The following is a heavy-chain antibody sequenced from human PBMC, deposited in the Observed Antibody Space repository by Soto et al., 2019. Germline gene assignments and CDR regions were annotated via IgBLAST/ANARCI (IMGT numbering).Heavy chain of an antibody. CDR3: ASPSSGSYGTSWFDP. V-gene: IGHV4-34*01. D-gene: IGHD3-10*01. CDR2: INHSGST. J-gene: IGHJ5*02. CDR1: GGSFSGYY. Sequence: SETLSLTWAVYGGSFSGYYWSWIRQPPGKGLEWIGEINHSGSTNYNPSLKSRVTISVDTSKNQFSLKLSSVTAADTAVYYCASPSSGSYGTSWFDPWGQGTLVTVSS.